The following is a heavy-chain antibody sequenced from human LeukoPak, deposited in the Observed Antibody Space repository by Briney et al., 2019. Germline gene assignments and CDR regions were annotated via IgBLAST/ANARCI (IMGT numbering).Heavy chain of an antibody. Sequence: GASVKVSCKASEYTFIGHYMHWVRQAPGQGLERMGWINPNSGATNYAQKFQGRVTMTRDTSISTAYMELSSLRSDDTAVYYCATSSAGIQLNFFDYWGQGTLVTVSS. CDR1: EYTFIGHY. D-gene: IGHD1-1*01. V-gene: IGHV1-2*02. CDR2: INPNSGAT. J-gene: IGHJ4*02. CDR3: ATSSAGIQLNFFDY.